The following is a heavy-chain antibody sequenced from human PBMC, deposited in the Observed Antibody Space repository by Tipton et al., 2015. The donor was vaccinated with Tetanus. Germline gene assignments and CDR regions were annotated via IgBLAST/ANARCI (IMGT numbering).Heavy chain of an antibody. CDR3: ATSTVTR. J-gene: IGHJ4*02. V-gene: IGHV3-48*01. D-gene: IGHD4-17*01. CDR2: ISTTGNTI. CDR1: GFTLRTYS. Sequence: GSLRLSCAASGFTLRTYSMNWVRQAPGKGPEWISYISTTGNTIYYADSAKGRFTISRDNAKNSLSLQMSGLRREDTAVYYCATSTVTRWGPGTLVTASS.